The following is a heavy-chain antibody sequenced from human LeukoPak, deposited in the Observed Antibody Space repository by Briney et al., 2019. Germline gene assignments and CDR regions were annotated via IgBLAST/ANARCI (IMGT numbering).Heavy chain of an antibody. D-gene: IGHD5-24*01. Sequence: SVKVSCKASGFTFTNSAMQWVRQARGHRLEWGGWIVVASGNTKYAQKFQERVTITRDMSTSTAYMELSSLRPEDTAVYYCAAAPIEMQQRGFDYWGQGTLVTVSS. V-gene: IGHV1-58*02. CDR2: IVVASGNT. J-gene: IGHJ4*02. CDR3: AAAPIEMQQRGFDY. CDR1: GFTFTNSA.